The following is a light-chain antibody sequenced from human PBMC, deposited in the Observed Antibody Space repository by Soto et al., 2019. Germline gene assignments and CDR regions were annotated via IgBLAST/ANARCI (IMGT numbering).Light chain of an antibody. V-gene: IGKV1-5*01. CDR2: DAS. Sequence: DIQMIQSPSTLSASVGDRVTITCRASQSISSWLAWYQQKPGKAPKLLIYDASSLESGVPSRFSGSGSGTEFILTISSLQPDDFATYYCQQYNSYPMFGQGTKVEIK. CDR1: QSISSW. CDR3: QQYNSYPM. J-gene: IGKJ1*01.